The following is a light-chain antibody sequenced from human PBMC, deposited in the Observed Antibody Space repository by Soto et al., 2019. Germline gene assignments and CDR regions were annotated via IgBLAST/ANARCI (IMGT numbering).Light chain of an antibody. V-gene: IGKV4-1*01. J-gene: IGKJ4*01. CDR3: QQYYSIPLT. CDR1: QSVLYSSNNKNY. Sequence: DIVMTQSPDSLAVSLGERATINCKSSQSVLYSSNNKNYLAWYQQKPGQPPKLLIYWASTWESGVPDRFSGSGSGTDFTLTISSLQAEDVAVYYCQQYYSIPLTFAGGTKVEIK. CDR2: WAS.